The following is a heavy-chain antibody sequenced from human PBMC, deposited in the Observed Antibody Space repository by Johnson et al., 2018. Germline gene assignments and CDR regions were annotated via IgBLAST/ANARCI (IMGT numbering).Heavy chain of an antibody. Sequence: VQLVESGGGVVQPGRSLRLSCAASGFTFSSYGMHWVRQAPGKGLEWVAVIWYDGSNKYYADSVKGRFTISRDNSKNTLYLQMNSLRAGDTAVYYCARAESSPHYGMDVWGQGTTVTVSS. CDR3: ARAESSPHYGMDV. J-gene: IGHJ6*02. V-gene: IGHV3-33*01. D-gene: IGHD6-13*01. CDR1: GFTFSSYG. CDR2: IWYDGSNK.